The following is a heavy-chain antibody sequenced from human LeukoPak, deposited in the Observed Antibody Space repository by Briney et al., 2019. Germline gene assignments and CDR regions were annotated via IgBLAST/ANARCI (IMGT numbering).Heavy chain of an antibody. CDR1: GGSISSYY. CDR3: ARGAITMVRGFGY. V-gene: IGHV4-34*01. J-gene: IGHJ4*02. D-gene: IGHD3-10*01. Sequence: SETLSLTCTVSGGSISSYYWSWIRQPPGKGLEWIGEINHSGSTNYNPSLKSRVTISVDTSKNQFSLKLSSVTAADTAVYYCARGAITMVRGFGYWGQGTLVTVSS. CDR2: INHSGST.